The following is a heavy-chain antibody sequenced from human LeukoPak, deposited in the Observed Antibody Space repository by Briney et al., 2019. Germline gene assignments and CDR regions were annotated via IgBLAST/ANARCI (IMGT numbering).Heavy chain of an antibody. J-gene: IGHJ6*02. CDR3: AKGYCGGGSCYDHYYYYGMDV. D-gene: IGHD2-15*01. Sequence: GGSLRLSCAASGFTFSSYAMSWVRQAPGKGLEWVSAISGSGGSTYYADSVKGRFTISRDNSKNTLYLQMNSLRAEDTAVYYCAKGYCGGGSCYDHYYYYGMDVWGQGTTVTVSS. V-gene: IGHV3-23*01. CDR2: ISGSGGST. CDR1: GFTFSSYA.